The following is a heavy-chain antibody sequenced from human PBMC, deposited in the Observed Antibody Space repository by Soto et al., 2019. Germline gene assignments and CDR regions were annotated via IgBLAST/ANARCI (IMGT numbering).Heavy chain of an antibody. CDR2: IYHSGST. CDR3: ARRDNSLQTIFGVYDY. J-gene: IGHJ4*02. V-gene: IGHV4-4*02. D-gene: IGHD3-3*01. CDR1: GGSISSSNW. Sequence: SETLSLTCAVSGGSISSSNWWSWVRQPPGKGLEWIGEIYHSGSTNYNPSLKSRVTISVDKSKNQFSLKLSSVTAADTAVYYCARRDNSLQTIFGVYDYWGQGTLVTVSS.